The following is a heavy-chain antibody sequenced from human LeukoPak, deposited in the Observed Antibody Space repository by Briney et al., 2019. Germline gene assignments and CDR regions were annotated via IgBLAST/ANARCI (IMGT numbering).Heavy chain of an antibody. Sequence: PSETLSLTCAVYGGSFRGYFWTWIRQPPGKGLEWIAEINHSGSTNYNLSLKSRVTISVDTSKNQFSLKLTSVTAADTAVYYCARLYCSSTSCGAFDIWGQGAMVTVSS. V-gene: IGHV4-34*01. CDR3: ARLYCSSTSCGAFDI. J-gene: IGHJ3*02. CDR1: GGSFRGYF. CDR2: INHSGST. D-gene: IGHD2-2*01.